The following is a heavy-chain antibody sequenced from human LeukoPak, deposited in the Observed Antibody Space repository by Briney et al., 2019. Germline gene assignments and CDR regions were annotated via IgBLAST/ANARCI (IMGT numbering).Heavy chain of an antibody. CDR1: GFTFSTYG. CDR3: AKDHRDSSGWYYRIAYYFGY. D-gene: IGHD6-19*01. CDR2: ISYDGSNK. V-gene: IGHV3-30*18. J-gene: IGHJ4*02. Sequence: GGSLRLSCAASGFTFSTYGMHWVRQAPGKGLEWVAVISYDGSNKYYADSVKGRFTISRDNSKNTLYLQMNSLRAEDTAVYYCAKDHRDSSGWYYRIAYYFGYWGQGTLVSVSS.